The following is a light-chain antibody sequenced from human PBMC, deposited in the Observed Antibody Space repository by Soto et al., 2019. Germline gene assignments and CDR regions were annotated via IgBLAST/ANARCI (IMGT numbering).Light chain of an antibody. V-gene: IGKV3-20*01. CDR1: QSVSSNY. J-gene: IGKJ4*01. Sequence: LSQSPYTLSLSPGERATLSCRASQSVSSNYLAWYQQIPGQAPRPLIYGASSRVPGIPDRFSGSGPGTDFTLTISRLEPEDFAVYYCQQYGSSPPLTFGGGTKVDI. CDR3: QQYGSSPPLT. CDR2: GAS.